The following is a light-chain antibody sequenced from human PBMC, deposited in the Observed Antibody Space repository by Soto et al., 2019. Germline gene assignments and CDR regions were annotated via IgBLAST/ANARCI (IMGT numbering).Light chain of an antibody. CDR2: DAS. J-gene: IGKJ1*01. CDR1: QGISTY. CDR3: QQYNSYSRT. V-gene: IGKV1-5*01. Sequence: IHLTQSPSSLSASVGERVTITCRASQGISTYLAWYQQKLGKAPKLLIYDASSLESGVPSRFSGSVSGTEFTLTISSLQPDDFATYYCQQYNSYSRTFGQGTKVDIK.